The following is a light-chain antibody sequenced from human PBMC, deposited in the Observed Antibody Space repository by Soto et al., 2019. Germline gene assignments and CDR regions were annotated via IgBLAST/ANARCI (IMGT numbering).Light chain of an antibody. J-gene: IGKJ4*01. CDR2: DAS. V-gene: IGKV1-5*01. CDR1: QSISSW. CDR3: QQLERYPST. Sequence: GDRVTITCRASQSISSWLAWYQQKPGKAPKLLIYDASSLESGVPSRFSGSGSGTEFTLTISSLQPEDFATYYCQQLERYPSTFGGGTKVDIK.